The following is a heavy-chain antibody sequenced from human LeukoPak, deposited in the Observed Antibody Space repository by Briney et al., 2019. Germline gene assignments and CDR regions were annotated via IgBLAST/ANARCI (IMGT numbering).Heavy chain of an antibody. D-gene: IGHD6-13*01. Sequence: PGGSLRLSCATSGFTFSSYAMSWVRQAPGKGLEWVSGIGASGGSTYYADSVKGRFTISRDNSKNTLYLQMNSLRTEDTAVYYCAKAIQLGQKYFDYWGQGTLVTVSS. CDR1: GFTFSSYA. CDR3: AKAIQLGQKYFDY. V-gene: IGHV3-23*01. J-gene: IGHJ4*02. CDR2: IGASGGST.